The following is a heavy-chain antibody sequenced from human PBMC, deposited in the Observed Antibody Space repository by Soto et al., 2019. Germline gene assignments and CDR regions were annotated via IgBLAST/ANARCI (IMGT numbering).Heavy chain of an antibody. Sequence: GESLKISCKGSGYSFTSYWIGWVRQMPGKGLEWMGIIYPGDSDTRYSPSFQGQVTISADKSVSTAYLQWSSLKASDTAMYYCARPRIAVAGTYYLDYWGQGTLVTVSS. V-gene: IGHV5-51*01. CDR3: ARPRIAVAGTYYLDY. CDR1: GYSFTSYW. CDR2: IYPGDSDT. J-gene: IGHJ4*02. D-gene: IGHD6-19*01.